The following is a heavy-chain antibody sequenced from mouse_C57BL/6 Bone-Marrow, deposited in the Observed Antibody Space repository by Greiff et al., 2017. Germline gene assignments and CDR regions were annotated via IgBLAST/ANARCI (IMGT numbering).Heavy chain of an antibody. Sequence: QVQLQQPGAELVKPGASVKLSCKASGYTFTSYWMQWVKQRPGQGLEWIGEIDPSDSYTNYNQKFKGKATLTVDTSSSTAYMQLSSLTSEDSAVXYCAREGYWGQGTTLTVSS. CDR2: IDPSDSYT. CDR3: AREGY. V-gene: IGHV1-50*01. CDR1: GYTFTSYW. J-gene: IGHJ2*01.